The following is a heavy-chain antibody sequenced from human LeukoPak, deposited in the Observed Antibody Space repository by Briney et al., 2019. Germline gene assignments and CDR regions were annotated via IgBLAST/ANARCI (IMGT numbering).Heavy chain of an antibody. CDR2: ISGSGGST. CDR1: GFTFSNYA. V-gene: IGHV3-23*01. CDR3: ARAPLGWSDP. J-gene: IGHJ5*02. Sequence: GGSLRLSCAASGFTFSNYAMSWVRQAPGKGLEWVSAISGSGGSTYYADSVKGRFTISRDNSRITLYLQMNSLRADDTAVYYWARAPLGWSDPWGQGTLVTVSS.